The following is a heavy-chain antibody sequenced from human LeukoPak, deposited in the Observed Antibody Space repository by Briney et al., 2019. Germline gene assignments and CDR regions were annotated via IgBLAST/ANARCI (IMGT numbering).Heavy chain of an antibody. Sequence: SETLSLTCTVSGGSISSYYWSWIRQPPGKGLEWIGEINHSGSTNYNPSLKSRVTISVDTSKNQFSLKLSSVTAADTAVYYCARGLGRGGDYLFYWGQGTLVTVSS. D-gene: IGHD4-17*01. CDR2: INHSGST. CDR1: GGSISSYY. V-gene: IGHV4-59*01. CDR3: ARGLGRGGDYLFY. J-gene: IGHJ4*02.